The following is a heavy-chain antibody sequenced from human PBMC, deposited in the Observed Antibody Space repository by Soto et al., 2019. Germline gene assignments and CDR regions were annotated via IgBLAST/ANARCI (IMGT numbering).Heavy chain of an antibody. V-gene: IGHV1-69*12. CDR2: IMPIFPTP. CDR3: ARAKDRLQLGGNYYYIMDV. Sequence: QVQLVQSGAEVKKPGSSVKVSCKASGGTFSTSAISWVRQAPGQGLEWMGGIMPIFPTPDYAQRFQGRVSMTADESTSTAYMELSSLRPEDTAVYYCARAKDRLQLGGNYYYIMDVWGQGTTVTVSS. D-gene: IGHD5-12*01. CDR1: GGTFSTSA. J-gene: IGHJ6*02.